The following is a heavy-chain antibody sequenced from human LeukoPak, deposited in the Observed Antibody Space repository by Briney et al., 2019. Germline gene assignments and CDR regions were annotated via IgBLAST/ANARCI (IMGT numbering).Heavy chain of an antibody. CDR3: AKLRTGTATNFDY. CDR1: GFSFSSFA. Sequence: GGSLRLSCAASGFSFSSFAMSWVRQAPGKGLEWVSGISGAGGSTYYADSVKGRFTISRDNSKNTLYVQMSSLRDEDTAVYYCAKLRTGTATNFDYWGQGTLVTVSS. D-gene: IGHD1-1*01. V-gene: IGHV3-23*01. J-gene: IGHJ4*02. CDR2: ISGAGGST.